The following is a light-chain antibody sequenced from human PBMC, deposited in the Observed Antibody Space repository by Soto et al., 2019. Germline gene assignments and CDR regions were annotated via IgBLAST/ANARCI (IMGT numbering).Light chain of an antibody. CDR3: QQYGDSPWT. CDR1: QSLSSSY. Sequence: EIVLTQSPGTLSLSPGERATLSCRASQSLSSSYLAWYQQKPGQAPRLLLYGTSSRDAGIPDRFSGSGSGPDFTLTISRLEPEDFAVYYCQQYGDSPWTLGQGTKVDIK. J-gene: IGKJ1*01. CDR2: GTS. V-gene: IGKV3-20*01.